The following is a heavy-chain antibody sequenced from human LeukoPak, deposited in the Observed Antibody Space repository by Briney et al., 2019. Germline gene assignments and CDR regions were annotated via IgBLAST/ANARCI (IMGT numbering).Heavy chain of an antibody. Sequence: ASVKVSCKASGYTFTSYGISWVRQAPGQGLEWMGWINTNTGNPMYAQGFTGRFVFSLDISVSTAYLQISSLKAEDTAVYYCARGDTMVRGVIRTPYYALDVWGQGTTVTVSS. CDR1: GYTFTSYG. V-gene: IGHV7-4-1*02. CDR2: INTNTGNP. D-gene: IGHD3-10*01. CDR3: ARGDTMVRGVIRTPYYALDV. J-gene: IGHJ6*02.